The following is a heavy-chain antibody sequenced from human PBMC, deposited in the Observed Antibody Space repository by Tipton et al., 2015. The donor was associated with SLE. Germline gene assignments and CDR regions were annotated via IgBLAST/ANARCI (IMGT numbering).Heavy chain of an antibody. Sequence: RSLRLSCAASGFTFSSYAMHWVRQAPGKGLEWVAVISYDGSNKYYADSVKGRFTISRDNSKNTLYLQMNSLRAEDTAVYYCAKSSSSSSWKGGYDAFDIWGQGTMVTVSS. D-gene: IGHD6-13*01. CDR1: GFTFSSYA. V-gene: IGHV3-30-3*02. J-gene: IGHJ3*02. CDR3: AKSSSSSSWKGGYDAFDI. CDR2: ISYDGSNK.